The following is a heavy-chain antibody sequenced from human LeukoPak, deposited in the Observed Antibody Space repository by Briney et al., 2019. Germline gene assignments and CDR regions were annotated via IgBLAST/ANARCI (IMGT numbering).Heavy chain of an antibody. CDR1: GGTFSSYA. Sequence: ASVKVSCKASGGTFSSYAISWVRQAPGQGLEWMGGIIPIFGTANYAQKFQGRVTITADESTSTAYMELSSLRSEDTAVYYRASHCSSTSCSYWGQGTLVTVSS. V-gene: IGHV1-69*13. CDR3: ASHCSSTSCSY. CDR2: IIPIFGTA. J-gene: IGHJ4*02. D-gene: IGHD2-2*01.